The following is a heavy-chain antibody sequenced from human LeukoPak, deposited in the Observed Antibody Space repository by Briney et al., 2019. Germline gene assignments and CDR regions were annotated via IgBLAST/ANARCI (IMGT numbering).Heavy chain of an antibody. CDR1: GGSISSYY. V-gene: IGHV4-59*01. J-gene: IGHJ4*02. CDR2: IYYTGST. CDR3: ARTRGYYESSGFDY. Sequence: SETLSLTCTVSGGSISSYYWSWIWQPPGKGLEWIRHIYYTGSTNYNPSLKSRVTISVDTSKNQFSLKLSSVTAADTAVYYCARTRGYYESSGFDYWGQGTLVTVSS. D-gene: IGHD3-22*01.